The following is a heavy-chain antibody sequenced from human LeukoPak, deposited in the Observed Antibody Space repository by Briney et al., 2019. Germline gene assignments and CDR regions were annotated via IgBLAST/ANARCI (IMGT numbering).Heavy chain of an antibody. Sequence: GSLRLSCAASGFTFSSYSMNWVRQAPGKGLEWIGSIYCSGSTYYNPSLKSRVTISVDTSKNQFSLKLSSVTAADTAVYYCAREYAQPLFYYDSSGYRLFDYWGQGTLVTVSS. CDR1: GFTFSSYS. J-gene: IGHJ4*02. CDR3: AREYAQPLFYYDSSGYRLFDY. D-gene: IGHD3-22*01. CDR2: IYCSGST. V-gene: IGHV4-39*07.